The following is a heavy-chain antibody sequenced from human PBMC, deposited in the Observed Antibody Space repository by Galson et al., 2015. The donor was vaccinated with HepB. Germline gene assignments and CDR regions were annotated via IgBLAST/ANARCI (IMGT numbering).Heavy chain of an antibody. D-gene: IGHD3-10*01. CDR1: GFTFTSSA. J-gene: IGHJ4*02. V-gene: IGHV1-58*01. CDR2: IVVGSGNT. Sequence: SVKVSCKVSGFTFTSSAVQWVRQARGQRLEWIGWIVVGSGNTNYAQKFQERVTITRDMSTSTAYMELSSLRSEDTAVYYCAADKGVKTLWFGYWGQGTLVTVSS. CDR3: AADKGVKTLWFGY.